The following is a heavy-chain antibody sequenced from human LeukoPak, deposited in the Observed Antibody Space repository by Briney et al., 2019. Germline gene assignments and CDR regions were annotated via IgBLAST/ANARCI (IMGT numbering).Heavy chain of an antibody. CDR3: ARVWFGELAANWFDP. J-gene: IGHJ5*02. D-gene: IGHD3-10*01. Sequence: SGTLSLTCAVSGGSTSSSNWWSWVRQPPGKGLEWIGEIYHSGSTNYNPSLKSRVTISVDKSKNQFSLKLSSVTAADTAVYYCARVWFGELAANWFDPWGQGTLVTVSS. CDR2: IYHSGST. CDR1: GGSTSSSNW. V-gene: IGHV4-4*02.